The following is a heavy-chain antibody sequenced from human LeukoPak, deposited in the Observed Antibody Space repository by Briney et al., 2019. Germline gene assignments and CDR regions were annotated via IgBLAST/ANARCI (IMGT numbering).Heavy chain of an antibody. D-gene: IGHD2-15*01. CDR1: GGSISSSKW. CDR3: ARDGCSGGSCHDAFDI. V-gene: IGHV4-4*02. CDR2: IYQSGST. J-gene: IGHJ3*02. Sequence: SETLSLTCAVSGGSISSSKWWSWVRQPPGKGLEWVGEIYQSGSTNYNPSLKSRVTISVDKSKTHFSLKLRSVAAADTAVYYCARDGCSGGSCHDAFDIWGQGTMVTVSS.